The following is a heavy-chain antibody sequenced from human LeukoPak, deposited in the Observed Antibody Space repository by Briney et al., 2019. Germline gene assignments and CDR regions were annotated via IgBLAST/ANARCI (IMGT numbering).Heavy chain of an antibody. CDR3: ARSGPREWFPYYMDV. J-gene: IGHJ6*03. V-gene: IGHV3-20*04. CDR2: INWNGGST. CDR1: GFTFSSYE. D-gene: IGHD3-3*01. Sequence: PGGSLRLSCAASGFTFSSYEMNWVRQAPGKGLEWVSGINWNGGSTGYADSVKGRFTISRDNAKNSLYLQMNSLRAEDTALYYCARSGPREWFPYYMDVWGKGTTVTVSS.